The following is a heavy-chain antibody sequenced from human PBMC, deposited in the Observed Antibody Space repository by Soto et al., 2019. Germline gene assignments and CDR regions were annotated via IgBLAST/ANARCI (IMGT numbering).Heavy chain of an antibody. CDR3: ARDRGTYFDY. Sequence: QVQLVQSGAEVKKPGASVRVSYKASGYTFRNFGYSWLRQAPGQRPEWMGWIAAYNGYTNFAPSLRGILTMTTDTPTTTVYMELNSLTSDDTAVYYCARDRGTYFDYWGQGTLVTVSS. V-gene: IGHV1-18*01. CDR2: IAAYNGYT. J-gene: IGHJ4*02. CDR1: GYTFRNFG.